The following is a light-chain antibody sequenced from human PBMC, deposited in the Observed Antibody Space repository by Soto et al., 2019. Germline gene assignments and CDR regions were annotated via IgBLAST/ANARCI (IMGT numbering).Light chain of an antibody. CDR1: QSVGSN. CDR3: QQYNDWPPTWT. CDR2: GAS. Sequence: EIVMTQSPATLSVSPGERATLSCRASQSVGSNLAWYQQKPGQAPRLLIYGASKRATGIPARFSGSRSGTEFTLTISSLQFEDFVVYYCQQYNDWPPTWTFGQGTKVEIK. V-gene: IGKV3-15*01. J-gene: IGKJ1*01.